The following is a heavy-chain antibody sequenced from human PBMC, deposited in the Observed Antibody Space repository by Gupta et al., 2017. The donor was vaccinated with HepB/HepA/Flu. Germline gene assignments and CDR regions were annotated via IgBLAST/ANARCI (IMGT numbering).Heavy chain of an antibody. CDR1: GYTFTGYY. Sequence: QVQLVQSGAAVKKPGASVKVSCQAHGYTFTGYYMLCAREAPGPGLEWMGWINPNSGGTNHAQKFQGWDTMTRETSISTAYRELTRLRSDDTAVYYCARGGGRYCSGGRCYSSWFDPWGQGTLVTVSS. CDR3: ARGGGRYCSGGRCYSSWFDP. CDR2: INPNSGGT. D-gene: IGHD2-15*01. V-gene: IGHV1-2*04. J-gene: IGHJ5*02.